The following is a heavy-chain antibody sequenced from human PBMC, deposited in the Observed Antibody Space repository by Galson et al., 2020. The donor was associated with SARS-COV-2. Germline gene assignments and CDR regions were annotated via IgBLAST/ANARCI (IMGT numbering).Heavy chain of an antibody. Sequence: GESLKISCAASDFTFSSYAMNWVRQVPGKGLEWASGISGTGVQTYYADSVRGRFTIYRDNSKNTLYLQMNSLRGEDSAIYYCAKSPEWEILRNDAFDVWGQGTVVTVSS. D-gene: IGHD1-26*01. V-gene: IGHV3-23*01. CDR2: ISGTGVQT. J-gene: IGHJ3*01. CDR1: DFTFSSYA. CDR3: AKSPEWEILRNDAFDV.